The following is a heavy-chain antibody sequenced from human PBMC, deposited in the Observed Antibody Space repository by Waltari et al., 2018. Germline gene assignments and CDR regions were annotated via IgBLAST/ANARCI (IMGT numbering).Heavy chain of an antibody. D-gene: IGHD2-2*01. J-gene: IGHJ2*01. CDR1: GGSISSYY. V-gene: IGHV4-59*01. CDR3: ASKGDYCSSTSCYDHWYFDL. CDR2: IYYSGST. Sequence: QVQLQESGPGLVKPSETLSLTCTVSGGSISSYYWSWIRQPPGKGLEWIGYIYYSGSTNYNPSLKSRVTRSVDTAKNQFSLKLSSVTAADTAVYYCASKGDYCSSTSCYDHWYFDLWGRGTLVTVSS.